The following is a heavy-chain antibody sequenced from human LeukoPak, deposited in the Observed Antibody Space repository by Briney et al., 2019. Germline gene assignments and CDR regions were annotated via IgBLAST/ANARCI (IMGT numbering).Heavy chain of an antibody. CDR2: INHSGST. V-gene: IGHV4-34*01. D-gene: IGHD5-12*01. CDR1: GGSFSGYY. Sequence: PSETLSLTCAVYGGSFSGYYWSWIRQPPGKGLEWIGEINHSGSTNYNPSLKSRVTISVDTSKNQFSLKLSSVTAADTAVYYCARVGVATSFDYWGQGTLVTVSS. CDR3: ARVGVATSFDY. J-gene: IGHJ4*02.